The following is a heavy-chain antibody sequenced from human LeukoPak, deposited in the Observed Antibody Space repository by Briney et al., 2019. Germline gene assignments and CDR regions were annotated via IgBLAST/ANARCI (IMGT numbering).Heavy chain of an antibody. CDR2: INPNSGGT. D-gene: IGHD5-12*01. CDR3: ARVDGYSGYDLFDY. CDR1: GYTFTGYY. Sequence: VSVKVSCKASGYTFTGYYMHWVRQAPGQGLEWMGSINPNSGGTNYAQKFQGRVTMTRDTSISTAYMELSRLRSDDTAVYYCARVDGYSGYDLFDYWGQGTLVTVSS. J-gene: IGHJ4*02. V-gene: IGHV1-2*02.